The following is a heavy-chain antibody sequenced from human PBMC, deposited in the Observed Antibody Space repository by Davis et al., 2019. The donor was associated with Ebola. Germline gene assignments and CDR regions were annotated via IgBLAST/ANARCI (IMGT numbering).Heavy chain of an antibody. CDR1: GGSISSYY. D-gene: IGHD2-8*01. CDR3: ARGVWGVCLGDY. Sequence: MPSETLSLTCTVSGGSISSYYWSWIRQPPGKGLEWIGYIYYSGSTNYNPSLKSRVTISVDTSKNQFSLKLSSVTAADTAVYYCARGVWGVCLGDYWGQGTLVTVSS. CDR2: IYYSGST. J-gene: IGHJ4*02. V-gene: IGHV4-59*01.